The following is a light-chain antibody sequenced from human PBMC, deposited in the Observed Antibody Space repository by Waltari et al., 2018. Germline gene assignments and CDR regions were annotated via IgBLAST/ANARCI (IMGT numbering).Light chain of an antibody. Sequence: ELVLTQSPATLSLSPGERATLSCRASQSVRSHLAWYQPKPVQAPRLLIYDASSRATGIPDRFSGSGSGTDFTLTISSLEPEDFAVYYCQQRSDWRTFGQGTKVEIK. CDR3: QQRSDWRT. V-gene: IGKV3-11*01. CDR1: QSVRSH. J-gene: IGKJ1*01. CDR2: DAS.